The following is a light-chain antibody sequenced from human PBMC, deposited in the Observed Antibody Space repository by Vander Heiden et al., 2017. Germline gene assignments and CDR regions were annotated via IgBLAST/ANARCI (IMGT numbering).Light chain of an antibody. V-gene: IGKV1-39*01. CDR3: QQSYNPPPWT. CDR2: AAS. CDR1: QTISNY. Sequence: DIQLTQSPSSLSAAVGDRVTVTCRASQTISNYLNWYQQKPGKAPKLLIYAASTLQSGVPSRFSGSGSGTDFTLTISSLQAEDFATYYCQQSYNPPPWTFGQGTTLESK. J-gene: IGKJ1*01.